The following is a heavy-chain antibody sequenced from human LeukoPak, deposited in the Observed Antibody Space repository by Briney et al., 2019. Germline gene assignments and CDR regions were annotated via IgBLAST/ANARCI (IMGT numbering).Heavy chain of an antibody. V-gene: IGHV3-21*01. CDR2: INPKSRYI. CDR3: ARADSSSSRLDC. CDR1: GFTFSSYS. D-gene: IGHD6-6*01. Sequence: PGGSLRLSCAASGFTFSSYSMNWVRHAPGKGLEWVSSINPKSRYIYYADSLKGRFTISRDNGKNSVYLQMNSLRAEDTAVYFCARADSSSSRLDCWGQGTLVTVSS. J-gene: IGHJ4*02.